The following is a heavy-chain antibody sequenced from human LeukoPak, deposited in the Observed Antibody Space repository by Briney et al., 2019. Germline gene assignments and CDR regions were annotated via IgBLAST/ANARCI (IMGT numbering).Heavy chain of an antibody. CDR2: MRRDGNEI. V-gene: IGHV3-7*01. D-gene: IGHD3-10*01. Sequence: GGSLRLSCSASGFTFSTYWMSWVRQAPGKGLEWVANMRRDGNEIYYLDSVRGRFTISRDNAKNSLYLQMNSLRAEDTAVYYCARDVTGYVAYYYGSGFDPWGQGTLVTVSS. CDR3: ARDVTGYVAYYYGSGFDP. J-gene: IGHJ5*02. CDR1: GFTFSTYW.